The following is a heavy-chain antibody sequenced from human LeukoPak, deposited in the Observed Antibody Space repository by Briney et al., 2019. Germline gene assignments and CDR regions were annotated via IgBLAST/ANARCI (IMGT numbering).Heavy chain of an antibody. CDR1: GFTFSSYA. D-gene: IGHD6-13*01. V-gene: IGHV3-23*01. CDR2: ISGSGGST. CDR3: ARAFEESRSWYTWNYLDY. J-gene: IGHJ4*02. Sequence: PGGSLRLSCAASGFTFSSYAMSWVRQAPGKGLEWVSAISGSGGSTYYADSVKGRFTISRDNSKTTLYLQMNSLRAEDTAVYYCARAFEESRSWYTWNYLDYGAQEPLVTVPS.